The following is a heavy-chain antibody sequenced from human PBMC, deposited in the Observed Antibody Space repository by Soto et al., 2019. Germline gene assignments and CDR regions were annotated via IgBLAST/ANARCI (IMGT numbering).Heavy chain of an antibody. CDR2: ISYDGGSK. V-gene: IGHV3-30*03. CDR3: ARRSSKTYGVDY. CDR1: GFTFTTYG. J-gene: IGHJ4*02. Sequence: GGSLRLSCAASGFTFTTYGMHWVRQAPGKGLEWVAFISYDGGSKYHSDSVRGRFTISRDTSKNTLYLQMNSLRAEDTAVYYCARRSSKTYGVDYWGQGTLVTVSS. D-gene: IGHD4-17*01.